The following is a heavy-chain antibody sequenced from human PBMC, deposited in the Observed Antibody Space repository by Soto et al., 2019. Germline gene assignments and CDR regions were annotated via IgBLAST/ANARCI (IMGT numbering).Heavy chain of an antibody. V-gene: IGHV1-69*13. CDR1: GGTFSSYA. Sequence: ASVKVSCKASGGTFSSYAISWVRQAPGQGLEWMGGIIPIFGTANYAQKFQGRVTITADESTSTAYMELSSLRSEDTAVYYCASRAHYYYYYGMDVWGQGTTVTVSS. CDR2: IIPIFGTA. J-gene: IGHJ6*02. CDR3: ASRAHYYYYYGMDV.